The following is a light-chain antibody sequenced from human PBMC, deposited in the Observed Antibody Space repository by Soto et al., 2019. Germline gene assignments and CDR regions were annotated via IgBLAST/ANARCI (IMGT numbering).Light chain of an antibody. CDR3: QQYNNWPPDT. CDR2: GAS. V-gene: IGKV3-15*01. J-gene: IGKJ2*01. CDR1: QSVNSN. Sequence: EIVMTQSPASLSVSPGERATLSCRASQSVNSNLAWYQQKPGQAPRLLIYGASTRATGIPGRFRGSGSGTDFTLTITSLQSEDFAVYFCQQYNNWPPDTFGQGTKVDIK.